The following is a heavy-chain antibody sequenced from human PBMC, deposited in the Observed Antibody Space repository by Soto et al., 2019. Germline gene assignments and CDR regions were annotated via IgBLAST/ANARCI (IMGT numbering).Heavy chain of an antibody. Sequence: QVQLVQSGAEVKKPGASVKVSCKASGYTFTSYGMSWVRQAPGQGLEWMGWISAYRGDTNYAQKFQDRVTVTADTSTNTAYMELTSLRSDDTAVYYCARALRGYQLLSSPLDCWGQGTLVTVSS. D-gene: IGHD2-2*01. V-gene: IGHV1-18*04. CDR3: ARALRGYQLLSSPLDC. CDR1: GYTFTSYG. CDR2: ISAYRGDT. J-gene: IGHJ4*02.